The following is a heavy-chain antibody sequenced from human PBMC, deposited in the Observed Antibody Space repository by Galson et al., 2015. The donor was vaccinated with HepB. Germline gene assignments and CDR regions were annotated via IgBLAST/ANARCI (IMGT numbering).Heavy chain of an antibody. CDR3: ARGRGFGVVIPLDY. V-gene: IGHV3-30*19. Sequence: SLRLSCAASGFTFSSYGTHWVRQAPGKGLEWVAVISYDGSNKYYADSVKGRFTISRDNSKNTLYLQMNSLRAEDTAVYYCARGRGFGVVIPLDYWGQGTLVTVSS. CDR1: GFTFSSYG. D-gene: IGHD3-3*01. J-gene: IGHJ4*02. CDR2: ISYDGSNK.